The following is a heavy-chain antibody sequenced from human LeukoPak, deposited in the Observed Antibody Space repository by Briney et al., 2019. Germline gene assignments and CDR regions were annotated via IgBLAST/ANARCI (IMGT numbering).Heavy chain of an antibody. V-gene: IGHV3-30-3*01. CDR1: GFTFSSYA. CDR2: ISYDGSNK. Sequence: GGSLRLSCAASGFTFSSYAMHWVRQAPGKGLEWVAVISYDGSNKYYADSVKGRFTISRDNSKNTLYLQMNSLTTEDTAVYSCAKVSLFMTNDAFDVWGQGTMVIVSS. J-gene: IGHJ3*01. CDR3: AKVSLFMTNDAFDV. D-gene: IGHD3-3*02.